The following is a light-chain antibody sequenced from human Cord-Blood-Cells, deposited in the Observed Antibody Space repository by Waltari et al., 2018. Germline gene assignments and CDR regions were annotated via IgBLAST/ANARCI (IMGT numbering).Light chain of an antibody. J-gene: IGKJ5*01. CDR3: QQFNSYPIT. CDR1: QGISSA. V-gene: IGKV1-13*02. Sequence: AIQLTQSPSSPSASVGARVTITCRASQGISSALPWYQQKPGKAPKLLIYDASSLESGVPSRFSGSGSGTDFTLTISSLQPEDFATYYCQQFNSYPITFGQGTRLEIK. CDR2: DAS.